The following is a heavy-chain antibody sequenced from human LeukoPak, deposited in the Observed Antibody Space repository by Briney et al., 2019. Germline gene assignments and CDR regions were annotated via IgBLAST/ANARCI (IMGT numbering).Heavy chain of an antibody. D-gene: IGHD6-19*01. CDR2: IRSKAYGGTT. Sequence: LRLSCTASGFTFGDYAMSWFRQAPGKGLEWVGFIRSKAYGGTTEYAASVKGRFTISRDDSKSIAYLQMNSLKTEDTAVYYCTRDDEGPYSSGWYTWGTLYHNWFDPWGQGTLVTVSS. CDR1: GFTFGDYA. CDR3: TRDDEGPYSSGWYTWGTLYHNWFDP. J-gene: IGHJ5*02. V-gene: IGHV3-49*03.